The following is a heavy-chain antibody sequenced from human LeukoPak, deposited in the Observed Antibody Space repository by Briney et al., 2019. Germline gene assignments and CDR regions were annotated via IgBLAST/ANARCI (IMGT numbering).Heavy chain of an antibody. CDR1: GFNFNKYS. D-gene: IGHD4-17*01. CDR3: ARETGLRTFDS. J-gene: IGHJ4*02. Sequence: HPGGSLRLSCVASGFNFNKYSMNWVRQAPGKGLEWVSYMNSFSDSTIYYSASVKGRFTISRDNAKNSLYLQMNSLRVEDTAVYYCARETGLRTFDSWGQGTLVTVSS. V-gene: IGHV3-48*01. CDR2: MNSFSDSTI.